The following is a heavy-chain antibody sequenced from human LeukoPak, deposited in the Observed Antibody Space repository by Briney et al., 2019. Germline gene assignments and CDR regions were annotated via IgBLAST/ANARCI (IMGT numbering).Heavy chain of an antibody. J-gene: IGHJ6*03. CDR1: GYTFTSYG. D-gene: IGHD4-11*01. CDR3: ASDLTTVTIRYYYYYMDV. Sequence: GASVKVSCKASGYTFTSYGISWVRQAPGQGLEWMGWISAYNGNTNYAQKLQGRVTMTTDTSTSTAYMELRSLRSENTTVYYCASDLTTVTIRYYYYYMDVWGKGTTVTVSS. V-gene: IGHV1-18*01. CDR2: ISAYNGNT.